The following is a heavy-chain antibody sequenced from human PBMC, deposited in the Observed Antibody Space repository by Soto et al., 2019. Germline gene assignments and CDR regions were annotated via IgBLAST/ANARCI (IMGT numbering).Heavy chain of an antibody. V-gene: IGHV3-23*01. CDR1: GFTFSSYA. CDR2: ISGSGGST. J-gene: IGHJ4*02. Sequence: PGGSLRLSCAASGFTFSSYAMSWVRQAPGKGLEWVSAISGSGGSTYYADSVKGRFTISRDNSKNTLYLQMNSLRAEDTAVYYCLKDDDSSGYHFDYWGQVTLVTVSS. CDR3: LKDDDSSGYHFDY. D-gene: IGHD3-22*01.